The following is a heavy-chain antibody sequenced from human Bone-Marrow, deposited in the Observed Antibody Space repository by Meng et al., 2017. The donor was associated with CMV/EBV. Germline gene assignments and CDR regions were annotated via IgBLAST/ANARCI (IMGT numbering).Heavy chain of an antibody. D-gene: IGHD2-15*01. Sequence: QVQLQQWGAGLFKPSETLSLTCRVYDGSFSGYYWNWIRQSPGRGLEWIGEVNHRGSTTYNPSFKSRVTISVDTSKNQFSLKLNSVTAADTAIYYCARASLYPSGCFESWGQGTLVTVSS. CDR2: VNHRGST. CDR3: ARASLYPSGCFES. CDR1: DGSFSGYY. J-gene: IGHJ4*02. V-gene: IGHV4-34*02.